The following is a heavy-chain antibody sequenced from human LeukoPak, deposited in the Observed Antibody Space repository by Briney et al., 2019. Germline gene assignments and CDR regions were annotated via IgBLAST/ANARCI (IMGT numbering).Heavy chain of an antibody. Sequence: GGSLRLSCAASGFTFSSYGMHWVRQAPGKGLEWVAFIRYDGSNKYYADSVKGRFTISRDNSKNTLHLQMNSLRAEDTAVYYCAKDRVIVGARYIDYWGQGTLVTVSS. D-gene: IGHD1-26*01. CDR3: AKDRVIVGARYIDY. CDR2: IRYDGSNK. CDR1: GFTFSSYG. V-gene: IGHV3-30*02. J-gene: IGHJ4*02.